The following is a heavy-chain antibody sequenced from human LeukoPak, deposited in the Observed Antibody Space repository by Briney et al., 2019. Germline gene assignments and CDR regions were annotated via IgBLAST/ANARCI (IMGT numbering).Heavy chain of an antibody. D-gene: IGHD4/OR15-4a*01. CDR3: ARLRVYMDV. V-gene: IGHV1-18*01. Sequence: ASVKVSCKASGGTFSSYAISWARQAPGQGLEWMGWISAYNGNTNYAQKLQGRVTMTTDTSTSTAYMELRSLRSDDTAVYYCARLRVYMDVWGKGTTVTISS. CDR1: GGTFSSYA. CDR2: ISAYNGNT. J-gene: IGHJ6*03.